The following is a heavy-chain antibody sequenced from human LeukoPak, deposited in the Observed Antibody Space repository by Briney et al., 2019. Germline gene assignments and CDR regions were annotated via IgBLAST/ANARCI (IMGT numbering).Heavy chain of an antibody. D-gene: IGHD3-10*01. CDR2: INHSGST. Sequence: SETLSLACALYGASFSGYYWSWVRQPPGKGLEWIGEINHSGSTNYNPSLKSRVTISVDTSKNQFSLKLSSVTAADTAVDYCARGLSQHYGWGSCLYYYYYYYMDVWGKGTTVTVSS. CDR1: GASFSGYY. CDR3: ARGLSQHYGWGSCLYYYYYYYMDV. J-gene: IGHJ6*03. V-gene: IGHV4-34*01.